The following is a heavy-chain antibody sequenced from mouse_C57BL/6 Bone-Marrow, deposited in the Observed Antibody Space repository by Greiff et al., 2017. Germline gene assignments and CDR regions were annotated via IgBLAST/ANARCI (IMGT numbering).Heavy chain of an antibody. J-gene: IGHJ4*01. CDR2: IDPSDSYT. V-gene: IGHV1-50*01. D-gene: IGHD3-2*02. Sequence: VQLQQPGAELVKPGASVKLSCKASGYTFTSYWMQWVKQRPGQGLEWIGEIDPSDSYTNYNQKFKGKATLPVDTSSSTAYMQLSSLTSEDSAVYYCARRDSSGPYYYAMDYWGQGTTLTVSS. CDR3: ARRDSSGPYYYAMDY. CDR1: GYTFTSYW.